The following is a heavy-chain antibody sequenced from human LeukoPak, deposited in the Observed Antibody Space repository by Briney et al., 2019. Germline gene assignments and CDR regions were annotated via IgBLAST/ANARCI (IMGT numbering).Heavy chain of an antibody. V-gene: IGHV1-8*01. J-gene: IGHJ6*03. CDR3: ARGPHAALPYYYYYYYMDV. Sequence: ASVKVSCKASGYTFTSYDINWVRQATGQGLEWMGWMNPNSGNTGYAQKFQGRVTMTRNTSISAAYMELSSLRSEDTAVYYCARGPHAALPYYYYYYYMDVWGKGTTVTISS. D-gene: IGHD2-15*01. CDR1: GYTFTSYD. CDR2: MNPNSGNT.